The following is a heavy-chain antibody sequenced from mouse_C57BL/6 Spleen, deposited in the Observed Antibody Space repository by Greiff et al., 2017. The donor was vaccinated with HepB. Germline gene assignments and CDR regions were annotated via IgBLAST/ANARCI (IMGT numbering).Heavy chain of an antibody. Sequence: EVQLQQSGPELVKPGASVKISCKASGYSFTGYYMNWVKQSPEKSLEWIGEINPSTGGTTYNQKFKAKATLTVDKSSSTAYMQLKSLTSEDSAVYYWARDGYDDVSNAMDYWGQGTSVTVSS. CDR1: GYSFTGYY. CDR2: INPSTGGT. V-gene: IGHV1-42*01. D-gene: IGHD2-2*01. J-gene: IGHJ4*01. CDR3: ARDGYDDVSNAMDY.